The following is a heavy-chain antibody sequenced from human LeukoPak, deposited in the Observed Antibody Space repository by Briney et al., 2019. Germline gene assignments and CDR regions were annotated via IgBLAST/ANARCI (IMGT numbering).Heavy chain of an antibody. CDR1: GYTFTGYY. D-gene: IGHD2-15*01. CDR3: ARLAEGSSHCSGGSCYYYYYYMDV. J-gene: IGHJ6*03. Sequence: ASVKVSCKASGYTFTGYYMHWVRQAPGQGLEWMGWINPNSGGTNYAQKFQGRVTMTRDTSISTAYMELRSLRSDDTAVYYCARLAEGSSHCSGGSCYYYYYYMDVWGKGTTVTISS. CDR2: INPNSGGT. V-gene: IGHV1-2*02.